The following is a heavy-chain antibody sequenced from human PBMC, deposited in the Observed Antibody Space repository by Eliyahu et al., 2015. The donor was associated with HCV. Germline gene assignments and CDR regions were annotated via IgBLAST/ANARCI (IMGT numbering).Heavy chain of an antibody. D-gene: IGHD3-16*01. CDR3: AREDDISSTLGGH. CDR2: IYPGDSDT. CDR1: GYTFTHYW. V-gene: IGHV5-51*01. J-gene: IGHJ4*02. Sequence: EVQLVQSGAEVKKPGESLKIACKASGYTFTHYWIGWVRQMPGKGLEWMGIIYPGDSDTRYRPSFQGQVTISADKSISTSYLQWDSLKAADTAMYYCAREDDISSTLGGHWGQGTLVTVSS.